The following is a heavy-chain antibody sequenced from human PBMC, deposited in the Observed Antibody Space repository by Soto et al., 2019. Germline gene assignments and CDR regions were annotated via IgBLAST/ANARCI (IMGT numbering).Heavy chain of an antibody. CDR2: INHSGST. J-gene: IGHJ4*02. V-gene: IGHV4-34*01. D-gene: IGHD7-27*01. CDR3: VRYPPNWGHDY. Sequence: PSETLSLTCAVYGGSFSVYYWSWIRQPPGKGLEWIGEINHSGSTNYNPSLKSRVTISVDTSKNQFSLKLSSVTAADTAVYYCVRYPPNWGHDYWGQGTLVTVFS. CDR1: GGSFSVYY.